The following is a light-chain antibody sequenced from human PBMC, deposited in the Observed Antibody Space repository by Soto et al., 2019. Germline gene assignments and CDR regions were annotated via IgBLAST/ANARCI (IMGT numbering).Light chain of an antibody. J-gene: IGKJ1*01. Sequence: DIPVTQCPSTLSASVSDRVTFTCRASQSISSWLAWYQQKPGKAPKLLLYDASTLESGVPSRFSGSGSGTDFTLTISRLHPDDFATYYCQQYNTYRWTFGQGTKVDIK. CDR2: DAS. V-gene: IGKV1-5*01. CDR3: QQYNTYRWT. CDR1: QSISSW.